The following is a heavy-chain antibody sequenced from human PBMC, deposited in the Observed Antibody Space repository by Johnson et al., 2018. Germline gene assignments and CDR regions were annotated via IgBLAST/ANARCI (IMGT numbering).Heavy chain of an antibody. CDR3: ARAPPVLLWFGDHRNYYYMEV. Sequence: QVQLQESGPGLVKPSETLSLTCTVSGGSISSYYWSWIRQPPGKGLEWIGYIYYSGSTNYNPSLKSRVTISVDTSKNQFSLKLSSVTAADTAVYYCARAPPVLLWFGDHRNYYYMEVWGKGTTVTVSS. CDR1: GGSISSYY. CDR2: IYYSGST. J-gene: IGHJ6*03. V-gene: IGHV4-59*01. D-gene: IGHD3-10*01.